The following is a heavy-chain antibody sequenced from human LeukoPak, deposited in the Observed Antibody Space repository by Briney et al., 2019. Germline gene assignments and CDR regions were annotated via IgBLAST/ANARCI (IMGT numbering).Heavy chain of an antibody. CDR2: IYASGNT. CDR3: ARRGTWFDP. J-gene: IGHJ5*02. Sequence: SETLSLTCTVSGGSFNSFFWSWVRQPPGKGLEWIGYIYASGNTYYSPSLKSRVTISLDTSKNQLSLRLISVTAADTAVYYCARRGTWFDPWGQGTLVTVSS. V-gene: IGHV4-4*09. D-gene: IGHD3-10*01. CDR1: GGSFNSFF.